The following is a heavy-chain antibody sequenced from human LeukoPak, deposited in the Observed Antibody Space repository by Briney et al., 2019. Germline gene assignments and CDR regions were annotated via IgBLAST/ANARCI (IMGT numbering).Heavy chain of an antibody. CDR1: GGSFSGYY. D-gene: IGHD6-6*01. J-gene: IGHJ5*02. CDR2: INHSGNT. V-gene: IGHV4-34*01. CDR3: AKSIAARPRWFDP. Sequence: PSETLSLTCAVYGGSFSGYYWSWIRQPPGKGLEWIGEINHSGNTNYNPSLKSRVTISVDTSKNQFSLKLSSVTAADTAVYYCAKSIAARPRWFDPWSQGTLVTVSS.